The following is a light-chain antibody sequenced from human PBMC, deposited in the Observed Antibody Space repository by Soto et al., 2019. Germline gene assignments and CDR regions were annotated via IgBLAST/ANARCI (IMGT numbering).Light chain of an antibody. CDR1: QGIGTW. Sequence: DIQMTQSPSSVSASVGDRLIITCRASQGIGTWLAWYQQKPGKAPKLLIYAASSLQSGVPSRFSGSGFGTDFTLTISSLQPEDSATYYCQQANSVPLTFGGGTKVEIK. J-gene: IGKJ4*01. CDR2: AAS. CDR3: QQANSVPLT. V-gene: IGKV1-12*01.